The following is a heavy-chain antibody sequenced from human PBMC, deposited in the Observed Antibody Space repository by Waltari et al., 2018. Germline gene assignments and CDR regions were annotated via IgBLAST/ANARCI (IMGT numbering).Heavy chain of an antibody. Sequence: EVQLLESGGGLVPPGGSLRLSCAASGFSFDTHAMTWVRQAPGEGLEWVSTIMRSSSGTYYADAVKGRFTISRDNSKSAFYLQMDGLTVEDTAVYFCARGGFGTTYIFDHWGQGVLVTVSS. CDR2: IMRSSSGT. CDR3: ARGGFGTTYIFDH. V-gene: IGHV3-23*01. D-gene: IGHD3-10*01. CDR1: GFSFDTHA. J-gene: IGHJ4*02.